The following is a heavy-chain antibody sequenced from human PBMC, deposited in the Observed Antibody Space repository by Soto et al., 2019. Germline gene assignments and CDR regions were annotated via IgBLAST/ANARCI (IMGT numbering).Heavy chain of an antibody. Sequence: GASLRLSCAASGFTFSSYSMNWVRQAPGKGLEWVSYITSSSSTIYYADSVKGRFTISRDNAKNSLYLQMNSLRDEDTAVYYCARSTYYYDSSGYTRPNWFDPWGQGTLVTVSS. J-gene: IGHJ5*02. V-gene: IGHV3-48*02. CDR3: ARSTYYYDSSGYTRPNWFDP. CDR1: GFTFSSYS. D-gene: IGHD3-22*01. CDR2: ITSSSSTI.